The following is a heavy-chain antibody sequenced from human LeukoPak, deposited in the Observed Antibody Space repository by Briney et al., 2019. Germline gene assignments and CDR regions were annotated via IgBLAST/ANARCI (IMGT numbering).Heavy chain of an antibody. J-gene: IGHJ4*02. Sequence: GGSLRLSCAASGFTFGDYGMSWVRQAPGKGLEWVSGINWNGGSTGYADSVKGRFTISRDNAKNSLYLQMNSLRAEDTALYYCAREAYDSSGYSSPFDYWGQGTLVTVSS. CDR1: GFTFGDYG. CDR3: AREAYDSSGYSSPFDY. V-gene: IGHV3-20*04. CDR2: INWNGGST. D-gene: IGHD3-22*01.